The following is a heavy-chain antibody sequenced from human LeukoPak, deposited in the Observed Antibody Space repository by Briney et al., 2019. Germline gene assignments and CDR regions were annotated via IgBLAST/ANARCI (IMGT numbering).Heavy chain of an antibody. CDR1: GFTFSDYW. CDR2: INSDGSNR. Sequence: PGGSLRLSCAASGFTFSDYWMHWVRQAPGKGLVWVSRINSDGSNRSYADSVKGRFTISRDNAKNTLYLQMNSPRAEDTAVYYCARDRDYVWGNSYDYMGVWGKGTTVTVSS. CDR3: ARDRDYVWGNSYDYMGV. J-gene: IGHJ6*03. D-gene: IGHD3-16*01. V-gene: IGHV3-74*01.